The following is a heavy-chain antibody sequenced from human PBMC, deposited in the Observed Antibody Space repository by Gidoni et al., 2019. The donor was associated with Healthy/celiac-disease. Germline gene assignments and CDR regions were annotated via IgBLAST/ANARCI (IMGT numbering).Heavy chain of an antibody. D-gene: IGHD3-10*01. CDR2: INSDGSST. CDR1: GFTFSSYW. J-gene: IGHJ4*02. V-gene: IGHV3-74*01. Sequence: EVQLVESGGGFVQPGGSLRLSCAASGFTFSSYWMHWVRQAPGKGLVWVSRINSDGSSTSYADSVKGRCTISRDNAKNTLYLQMTSLRAEDTAVYYCARTAMVRGGDYWGQGTLVTVSS. CDR3: ARTAMVRGGDY.